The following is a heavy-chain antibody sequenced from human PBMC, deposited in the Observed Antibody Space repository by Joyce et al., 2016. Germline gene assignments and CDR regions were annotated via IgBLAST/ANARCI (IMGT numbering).Heavy chain of an antibody. CDR3: ARGSSALTYFDF. CDR1: GYTFTGHT. CDR2: INACNGNT. J-gene: IGHJ4*02. D-gene: IGHD3-10*01. V-gene: IGHV1-3*01. Sequence: QVQLVQSGAEVKKPGASVKVSCKASGYTFTGHTIHWVRQAPGQSLEWMGGINACNGNTRLSQKFQGRVTVSRDTSANTAYMEVSSLRSEDTAVYYCARGSSALTYFDFWGQGTLVTVSS.